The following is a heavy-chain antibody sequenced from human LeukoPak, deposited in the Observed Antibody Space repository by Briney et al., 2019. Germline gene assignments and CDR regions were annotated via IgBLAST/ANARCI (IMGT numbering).Heavy chain of an antibody. CDR2: IYNSGST. Sequence: PSQTLSLTCTVSGDSISSGNYYWTWIRQPAGKGLEYIGRIYNSGSTNYNPSLKSRVTISADTSKNQFSLKVNAVTAADTALYYCARAGSGWQDAFDIWGQGTMVTVSS. V-gene: IGHV4-61*02. CDR1: GDSISSGNYY. CDR3: ARAGSGWQDAFDI. D-gene: IGHD6-19*01. J-gene: IGHJ3*02.